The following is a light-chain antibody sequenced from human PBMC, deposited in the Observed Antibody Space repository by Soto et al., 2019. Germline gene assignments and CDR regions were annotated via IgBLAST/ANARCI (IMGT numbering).Light chain of an antibody. J-gene: IGKJ1*01. CDR2: GAS. Sequence: EIVMTQSPATLSVSPGERATLSCRASQSVSSNLAWYQQKPGQAPRLLIYGASARATGIPARFSGSGSGTEITLTISILQSEDVAVYYCQQYNNWPPWTFGQGTKVEIK. CDR1: QSVSSN. CDR3: QQYNNWPPWT. V-gene: IGKV3-15*01.